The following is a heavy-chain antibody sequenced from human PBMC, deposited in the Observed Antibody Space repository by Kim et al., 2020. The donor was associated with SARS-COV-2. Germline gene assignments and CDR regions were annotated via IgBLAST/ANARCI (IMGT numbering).Heavy chain of an antibody. V-gene: IGHV3-15*01. CDR1: GFTFSNAW. CDR2: IKSKTDGGTT. Sequence: GGSLRLSCAASGFTFSNAWMSWVRQAPGKGLEWVGHIKSKTDGGTTDYAAPVKDRFTISRDDSKNTLYLQMNSLKTEDTAFYYCGGGRAGYWGQGTLVTVSS. D-gene: IGHD3-16*01. CDR3: GGGRAGY. J-gene: IGHJ4*02.